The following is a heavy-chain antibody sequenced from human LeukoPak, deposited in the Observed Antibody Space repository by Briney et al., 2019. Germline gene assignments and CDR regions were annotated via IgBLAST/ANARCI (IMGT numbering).Heavy chain of an antibody. V-gene: IGHV3-23*01. CDR3: ARSINYSNYLLDS. CDR2: ISASGATT. CDR1: GFNFRDYD. D-gene: IGHD4-11*01. J-gene: IGHJ4*02. Sequence: GGSLRLSCAASGFNFRDYDITWVRQAPGKGLEWVASISASGATTNYADSVRGRFTIFRDNSNKVTYLRMNGLSAEDTAVYYCARSINYSNYLLDSWDQGTRVTVSS.